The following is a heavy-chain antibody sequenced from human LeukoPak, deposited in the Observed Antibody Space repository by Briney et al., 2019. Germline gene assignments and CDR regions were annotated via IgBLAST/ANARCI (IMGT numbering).Heavy chain of an antibody. CDR1: GGSITSSSYY. J-gene: IGHJ4*02. CDR3: ARRKVGIAAAGRFDY. CDR2: IYYSGST. Sequence: PSETLSLTCIVSGGSITSSSYYWGWIRQPPGKGLQWIGSIYYSGSTYYNPSLKSRVTISVDTSKNQFSLKLSSVTAADTAVYYCARRKVGIAAAGRFDYWGQGTLVTVSS. D-gene: IGHD6-13*01. V-gene: IGHV4-39*07.